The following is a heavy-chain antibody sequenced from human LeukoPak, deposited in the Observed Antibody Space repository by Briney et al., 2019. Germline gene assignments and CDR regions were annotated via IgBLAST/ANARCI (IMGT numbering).Heavy chain of an antibody. CDR3: ARVINNVFDI. CDR2: INTDGSST. V-gene: IGHV3-74*01. J-gene: IGHJ3*02. CDR1: GFTFSSSW. D-gene: IGHD2/OR15-2a*01. Sequence: GGSLRLPCAASGFTFSSSWMHWVRQAPGKGLVWVSRINTDGSSTNYADSVKGRFTISRDNAKNTLCLQMNSLRAEDTAVYYCARVINNVFDIWGQGTMVTVSS.